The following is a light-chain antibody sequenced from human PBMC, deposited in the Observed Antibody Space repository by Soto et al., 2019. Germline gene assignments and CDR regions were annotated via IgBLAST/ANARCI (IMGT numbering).Light chain of an antibody. J-gene: IGLJ3*02. CDR2: EVS. CDR1: SGDIGSYNR. Sequence: QSALTQPASVSGSPGQSITISCTGTSGDIGSYNRVSWYQQHPGKAPKLIIYEVSKRPSGVPDRFSGSKSGNAASLTISGLQAEDEADYYCCSYAGTYTLWVFGGGTKLTVL. CDR3: CSYAGTYTLWV. V-gene: IGLV2-11*01.